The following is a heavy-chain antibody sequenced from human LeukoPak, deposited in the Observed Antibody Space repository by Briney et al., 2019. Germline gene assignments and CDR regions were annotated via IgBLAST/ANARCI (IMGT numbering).Heavy chain of an antibody. V-gene: IGHV3-30*02. CDR2: IPYDGSNK. D-gene: IGHD2-21*01. CDR1: GFTFSNYG. CDR3: AKDICGGDCYPHGGY. Sequence: GGSLRLSCAASGFTFSNYGMHWVRQAPGKGLEWVAFIPYDGSNKYYAGSLQGRFTISRDNSMNTLYLQMSSLRAEDTAIYYCAKDICGGDCYPHGGYWGQGTLVTVSS. J-gene: IGHJ4*02.